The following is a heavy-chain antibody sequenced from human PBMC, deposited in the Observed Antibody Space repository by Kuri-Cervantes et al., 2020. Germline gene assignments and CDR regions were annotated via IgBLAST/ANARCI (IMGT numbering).Heavy chain of an antibody. V-gene: IGHV4-39*01. J-gene: IGHJ3*01. Sequence: SETLSLTCTVSGGSISSSSYYWGWIRQPPGKGLEWIGSIYYSGSTYYSPSLKSRVTISVDTSKNQFSLKLSSVTAADTAVYYCVRGRYNDYCRAFDFWGQGTMVTVSS. CDR1: GGSISSSSYY. CDR2: IYYSGST. CDR3: VRGRYNDYCRAFDF. D-gene: IGHD1-1*01.